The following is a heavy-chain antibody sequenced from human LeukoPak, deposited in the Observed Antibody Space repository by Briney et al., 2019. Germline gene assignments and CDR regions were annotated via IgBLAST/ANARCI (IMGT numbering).Heavy chain of an antibody. CDR3: AKRIVVVSGSGYFDY. D-gene: IGHD3-22*01. Sequence: SGGSLRLSCAASGFTFSSYAMSWVRQAPGKGLEWVSAISGSGGSTYYADSVKGRFTISRDNSENTLYLQMNSLRAEDTAVYYCAKRIVVVSGSGYFDYWGQGTLVTVSS. CDR2: ISGSGGST. V-gene: IGHV3-23*01. CDR1: GFTFSSYA. J-gene: IGHJ4*02.